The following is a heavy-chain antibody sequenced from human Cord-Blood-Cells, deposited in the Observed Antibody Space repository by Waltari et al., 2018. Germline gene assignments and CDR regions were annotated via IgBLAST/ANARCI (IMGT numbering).Heavy chain of an antibody. CDR2: IIPIFCTA. J-gene: IGHJ3*02. CDR1: GGTLSSYA. CDR3: AREVGALVRFAFDI. D-gene: IGHD1-26*01. V-gene: IGHV1-69*01. Sequence: QVQLVQSGAEVKKPGSAVKVSCKASGGTLSSYAISWVRQAPGQGLEWMGGIIPIFCTANYAQKFQGRVTITADESTSTAYMELSSLRSEDTAVYYCAREVGALVRFAFDIWGQGTMVTVSS.